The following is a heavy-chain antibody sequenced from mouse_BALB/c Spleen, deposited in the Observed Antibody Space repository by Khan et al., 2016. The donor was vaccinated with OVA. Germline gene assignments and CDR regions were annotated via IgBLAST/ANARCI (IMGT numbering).Heavy chain of an antibody. D-gene: IGHD1-1*01. CDR1: GYTFTSYW. V-gene: IGHV1S41*01. CDR2: VSPGSGST. CDR3: TRSNYYGNSLYAIDY. Sequence: DLVKPGASVKLSCKASGYTFTSYWINWIKQRPGQGLEWIGRVSPGSGSTYYNEMFKGKAAVTVDKSSSTAYIQLNSLSSEDSAVYFCTRSNYYGNSLYAIDYWGQGTSVTVSS. J-gene: IGHJ4*01.